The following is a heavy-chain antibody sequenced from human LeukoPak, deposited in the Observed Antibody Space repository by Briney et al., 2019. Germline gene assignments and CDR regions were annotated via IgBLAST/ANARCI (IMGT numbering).Heavy chain of an antibody. J-gene: IGHJ6*02. CDR2: IYYSGST. Sequence: SETLSLTCTVSGGSISSYYWSWLRQPPGEGLEWIGYIYYSGSTNYNPSLKSRVTISVDTSKNQFSLKLSSVTAADTAVYYCARHACGGLNYYGLDVWGQGTTVTVSS. D-gene: IGHD2-21*01. CDR3: ARHACGGLNYYGLDV. V-gene: IGHV4-59*08. CDR1: GGSISSYY.